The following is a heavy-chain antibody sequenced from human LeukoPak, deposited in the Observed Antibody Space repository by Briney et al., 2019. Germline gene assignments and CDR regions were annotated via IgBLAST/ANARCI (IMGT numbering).Heavy chain of an antibody. J-gene: IGHJ2*01. CDR2: INAGNGNT. CDR3: ARLGGYNKHNWYFDL. CDR1: GYTFTSYA. V-gene: IGHV1-3*01. D-gene: IGHD5-24*01. Sequence: GASVKVSCKASGYTFTSYAMHWVRQAPGQRLEWMGWINAGNGNTKYSQKFQGRVTITRDTSASTAYMELSSLRSEDTAVYYCARLGGYNKHNWYFDLWGRGTLVTVSS.